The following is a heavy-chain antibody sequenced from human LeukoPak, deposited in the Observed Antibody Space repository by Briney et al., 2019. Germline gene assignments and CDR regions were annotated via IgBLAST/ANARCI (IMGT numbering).Heavy chain of an antibody. Sequence: PETLSLTCTVSGGSISTYYWSWIRQPPGKGLEWIGKIYYSGSTKYNPSLKSRVTMSVDTSKNHFSLKLSSVTAADTAVYYCATGGYDSTFDYWGQGTLVTVSS. V-gene: IGHV4-59*01. CDR1: GGSISTYY. J-gene: IGHJ4*02. CDR3: ATGGYDSTFDY. D-gene: IGHD3-22*01. CDR2: IYYSGST.